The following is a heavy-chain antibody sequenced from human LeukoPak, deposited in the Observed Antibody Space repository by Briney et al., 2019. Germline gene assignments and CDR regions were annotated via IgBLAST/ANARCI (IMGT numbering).Heavy chain of an antibody. V-gene: IGHV4-38-2*01. CDR2: IHERGST. CDR1: GHSFSSDSF. Sequence: SETLSITCGVSGHSFSSDSFWGWIRQPPGQGLEWIGSIHERGSTFYNPSLKSRVTISIDTSKNQFSLNVNSVTAADTAVYYCARASRPSNSWFDPWGQGTVVTVSS. CDR3: ARASRPSNSWFDP. J-gene: IGHJ5*02. D-gene: IGHD6-6*01.